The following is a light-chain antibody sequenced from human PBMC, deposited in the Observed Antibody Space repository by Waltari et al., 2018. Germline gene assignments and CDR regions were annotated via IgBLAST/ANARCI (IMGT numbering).Light chain of an antibody. CDR2: DTS. J-gene: IGKJ1*01. CDR1: QSVSRY. V-gene: IGKV3-20*01. CDR3: QKYGTLPAT. Sequence: EVVLTQSPGTLSLSPGARATLSCSASQSVSRYLAWYQQKPGQAPRLLIYDTSTRATGIPDRFSGSGSGTDFSLTISRLDPEDFAVYYCQKYGTLPATFGQGTKVEVK.